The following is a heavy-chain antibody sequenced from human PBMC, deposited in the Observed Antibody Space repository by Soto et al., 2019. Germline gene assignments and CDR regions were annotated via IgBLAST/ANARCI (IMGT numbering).Heavy chain of an antibody. Sequence: EVQLVESGGGLVQPGRSLRLSCAASGFTFDDYAMHWVRQAPGKGLEWVSGISWNSGIIDYADSVKGRFTISRDNAKNSLYLLMNSLRAEDTALYYCAKGYSYGVLEPLGYWGQGTLVTVSS. CDR1: GFTFDDYA. J-gene: IGHJ4*02. D-gene: IGHD5-18*01. CDR2: ISWNSGII. CDR3: AKGYSYGVLEPLGY. V-gene: IGHV3-9*01.